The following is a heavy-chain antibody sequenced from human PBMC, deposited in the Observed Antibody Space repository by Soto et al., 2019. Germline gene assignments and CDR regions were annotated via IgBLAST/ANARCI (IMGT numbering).Heavy chain of an antibody. J-gene: IGHJ5*02. CDR3: ARGLLRGYCISTSCYGVWFDP. CDR2: MNPNSGNT. CDR1: GYTFTSYD. V-gene: IGHV1-8*01. D-gene: IGHD2-2*01. Sequence: ASVKVSCKASGYTFTSYDINWVRQATGQGLEWMGWMNPNSGNTGYAQKFQGRVTMTRNTSISTAYMELSSLRSEDTAVYYCARGLLRGYCISTSCYGVWFDPSGQGTLVTLSS.